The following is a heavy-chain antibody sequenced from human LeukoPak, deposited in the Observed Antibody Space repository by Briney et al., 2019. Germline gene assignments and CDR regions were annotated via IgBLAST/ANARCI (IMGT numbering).Heavy chain of an antibody. CDR3: ARVAREAATIAYWYFDL. V-gene: IGHV1-2*04. CDR2: INPNSGGT. D-gene: IGHD5-12*01. J-gene: IGHJ2*01. Sequence: ASVKVSCKASGYTFTGYYMHWVRQAPGQGLEWMGWINPNSGGTNYAQKFQGWVTMTRDTSISTAYMELSRLRSDDTAAYYCARVAREAATIAYWYFDLWGRGTLVTVSS. CDR1: GYTFTGYY.